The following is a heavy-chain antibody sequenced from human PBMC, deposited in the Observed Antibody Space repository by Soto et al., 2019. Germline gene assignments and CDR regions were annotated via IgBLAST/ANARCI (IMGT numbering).Heavy chain of an antibody. CDR2: INHSGST. J-gene: IGHJ4*02. CDR3: ARFSFGSGSYSRCYFVY. V-gene: IGHV4-34*01. D-gene: IGHD3-10*01. CDR1: GGSFSGYY. Sequence: TSETLSLPCAGYGGSFSGYYWIWIRQPPGKGLEWIGEINHSGSTNYNPSLKSRVTISVDTSKNQFSLKLSSVTAADTAVYYCARFSFGSGSYSRCYFVYPGTAILVTVS.